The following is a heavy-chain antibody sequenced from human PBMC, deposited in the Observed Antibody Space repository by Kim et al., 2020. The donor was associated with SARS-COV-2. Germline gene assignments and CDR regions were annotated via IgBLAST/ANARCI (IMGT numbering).Heavy chain of an antibody. Sequence: SETLSLTCAVYGGSFSGYYWSWIRQPPGKGLEWIGEINHSGSTNYNPSLKSRVTISVDTSKNQFSLKLSSVTAADTAVYYCARGFSTGWTDYWGQGTLVTVSS. CDR1: GGSFSGYY. V-gene: IGHV4-34*01. CDR2: INHSGST. J-gene: IGHJ4*02. D-gene: IGHD2-15*01. CDR3: ARGFSTGWTDY.